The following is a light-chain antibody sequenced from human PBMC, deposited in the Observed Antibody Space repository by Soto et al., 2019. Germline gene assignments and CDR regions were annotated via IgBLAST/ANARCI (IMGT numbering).Light chain of an antibody. CDR2: GAS. V-gene: IGKV3-20*01. J-gene: IGKJ1*01. CDR1: QNVDTNY. CDR3: QQYGSLSWT. Sequence: EIVLTQSPGTLSLSPGERATLSCRASQNVDTNYLAWYQQKPGQAPRIIIFGASGRATGIPDRVSGSGSGTDFTLTISRLEPEDFAMYYCQQYGSLSWTFGQGTKVDIK.